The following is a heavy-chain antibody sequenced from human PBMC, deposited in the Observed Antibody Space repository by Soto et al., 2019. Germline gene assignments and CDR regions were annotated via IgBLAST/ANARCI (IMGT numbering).Heavy chain of an antibody. CDR1: GYTFTRYG. Sequence: ASVKVSCKASGYTFTRYGIGWARQAPGQGLEWMGWINTYNGNTNYAQNVQGRVTLTTDTSMSTAYMELRSLRSNDTAIYYCAMVDVYVTPSPQDVWGKGTTVTVSS. D-gene: IGHD3-16*01. J-gene: IGHJ6*04. CDR2: INTYNGNT. V-gene: IGHV1-18*01. CDR3: AMVDVYVTPSPQDV.